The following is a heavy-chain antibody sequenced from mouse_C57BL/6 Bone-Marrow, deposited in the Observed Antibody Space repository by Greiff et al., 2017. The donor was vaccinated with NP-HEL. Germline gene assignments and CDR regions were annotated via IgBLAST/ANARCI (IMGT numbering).Heavy chain of an antibody. J-gene: IGHJ4*01. D-gene: IGHD4-1*01. Sequence: VQLKQPGAELVKPGASVKMSCKASGYTFTSYWITWVKQRPGQGLEWIGWIDPENGDTEYASKFQGKATITADTSSNTAYLQLSSLTSEDTAVYYCTTLGPSMDYWGQGTSVTVSS. CDR2: IDPENGDT. CDR3: TTLGPSMDY. V-gene: IGHV14-4*01. CDR1: GYTFTSYW.